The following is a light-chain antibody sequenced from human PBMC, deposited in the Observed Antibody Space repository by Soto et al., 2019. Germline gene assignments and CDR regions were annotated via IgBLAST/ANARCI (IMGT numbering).Light chain of an antibody. CDR1: QSVSSN. Sequence: EIVMTQSPATLSVSPGERATLSCRASQSVSSNLAWYQQKPGQAPRLLIYGSSTRATGITARFSGSGSGTEFTLTISSLQSEDFEVYYCQHYNNWPRTFGQGTKVEIK. V-gene: IGKV3-15*01. CDR2: GSS. CDR3: QHYNNWPRT. J-gene: IGKJ1*01.